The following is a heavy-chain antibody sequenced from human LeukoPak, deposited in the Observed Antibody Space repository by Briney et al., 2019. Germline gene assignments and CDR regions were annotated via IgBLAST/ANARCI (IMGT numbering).Heavy chain of an antibody. V-gene: IGHV4-4*07. D-gene: IGHD3-3*01. CDR3: ARDQPFFEGDKRFRP. J-gene: IGHJ5*02. Sequence: SETLSLTCTVSGESINIYHWNWFRQPAGKGLEWIGRVFSTGSTNYNPSLKSRVTMSVDMSKNQVSLNLTSVTAADTAMYYCARDQPFFEGDKRFRPWGQGNQVTVSS. CDR1: GESINIYH. CDR2: VFSTGST.